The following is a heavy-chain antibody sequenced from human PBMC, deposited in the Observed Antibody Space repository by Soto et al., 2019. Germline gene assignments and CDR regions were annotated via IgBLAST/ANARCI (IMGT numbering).Heavy chain of an antibody. CDR1: VASINSGFYS. CDR2: IYSRGNT. CDR3: ARARPGSYFVLEH. V-gene: IGHV4-31*03. Sequence: QVQLQESGPGRVRPSQPLPLTCPASVASINSGFYSWTWIGHHPQKALEWIGYIYSRGNTYYSPSFKSRVDIAVDSSQNLFSLRLTSVTAADTAVYYCARARPGSYFVLEHWGQGTQVTVSS. D-gene: IGHD3-10*01. J-gene: IGHJ1*01.